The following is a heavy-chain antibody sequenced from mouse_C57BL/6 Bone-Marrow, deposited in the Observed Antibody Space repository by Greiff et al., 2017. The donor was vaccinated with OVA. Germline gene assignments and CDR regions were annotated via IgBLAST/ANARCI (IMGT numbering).Heavy chain of an antibody. CDR2: ISYDGSN. J-gene: IGHJ4*01. Sequence: ESGPGLVKPSQSLSLTCSVTGYSITSGYYWNWIRQFPGNRLEWMGYISYDGSNNYNPSLKNRISITRDTSTNQFFLKLNSVTTEDTATYYCAREEDYYAMDYWGQGTSVTVSS. CDR1: GYSITSGYY. V-gene: IGHV3-6*01. CDR3: AREEDYYAMDY.